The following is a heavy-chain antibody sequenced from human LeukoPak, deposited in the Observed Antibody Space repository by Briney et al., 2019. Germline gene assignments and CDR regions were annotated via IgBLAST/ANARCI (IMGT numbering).Heavy chain of an antibody. CDR1: GFTFSDYN. J-gene: IGHJ4*02. CDR2: ISRSGSTK. Sequence: GGSLRLSCAASGFTFSDYNMRWIRQAPGKGLEWVSSISRSGSTKYYADSVKGRFTISRDNSKNTLYLQMNSLRAEDTAVFYCAKSGLNRFDYWGQGTLVTVSS. V-gene: IGHV3-11*01. D-gene: IGHD2-15*01. CDR3: AKSGLNRFDY.